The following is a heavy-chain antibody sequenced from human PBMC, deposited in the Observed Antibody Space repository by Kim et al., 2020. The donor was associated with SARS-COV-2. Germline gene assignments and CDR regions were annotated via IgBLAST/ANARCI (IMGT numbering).Heavy chain of an antibody. CDR1: GGSFSGYY. CDR3: ARELAVAGTKDAFDI. J-gene: IGHJ3*02. V-gene: IGHV4-34*01. CDR2: INHSGST. Sequence: SETLSLTCAVYGGSFSGYYWSWIRQPPGKGLEWIGEINHSGSTNYNPSLKSRVTISVDTSKNQFSLKLSSVTAADTAVYYCARELAVAGTKDAFDIWGQGTMVTVSS. D-gene: IGHD6-19*01.